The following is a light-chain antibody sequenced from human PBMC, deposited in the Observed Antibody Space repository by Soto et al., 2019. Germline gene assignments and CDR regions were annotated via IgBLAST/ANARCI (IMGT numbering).Light chain of an antibody. CDR1: SSHIGAGYD. CDR3: QSYDSSLSGWV. V-gene: IGLV1-40*01. Sequence: QSVLTQPPSVSGAPGQRVTISCTGSSSHIGAGYDVHWYQQLPGTAPKLLIYGNSNRPSGVPDRFSGSKSGTSASLAITGLTAEDEADYYCQSYDSSLSGWVFGGGTKLTVL. J-gene: IGLJ3*02. CDR2: GNS.